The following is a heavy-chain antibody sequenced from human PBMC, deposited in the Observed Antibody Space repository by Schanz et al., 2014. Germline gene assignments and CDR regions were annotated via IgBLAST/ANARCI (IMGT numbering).Heavy chain of an antibody. Sequence: QVPLVQSGAEVKKPGSSVTVSCTASGGTFGRYAISWVRQAPGQGLEWMGRIYLSDGSTRYAQKFQGRVTVTRDTSTTTVYMDLSSLISEDTAVYYCAFDRDDAYDIWGQGTTVTVSS. J-gene: IGHJ3*02. D-gene: IGHD3-9*01. CDR2: IYLSDGST. CDR3: AFDRDDAYDI. CDR1: GGTFGRYA. V-gene: IGHV1-46*01.